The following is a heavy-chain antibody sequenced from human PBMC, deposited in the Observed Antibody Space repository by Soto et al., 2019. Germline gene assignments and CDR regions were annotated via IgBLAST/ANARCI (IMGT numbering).Heavy chain of an antibody. J-gene: IGHJ4*02. Sequence: PSETLSLTCTVSGGSISSYYWIWIRQPPGKGLEWIGSIYYSGSTYYNPSLKSRVTISVDTSKNQFSLKLSSVTAADTAVYYCVSRDILTGYYSDYWGQGTLVTV. CDR3: VSRDILTGYYSDY. D-gene: IGHD3-9*01. CDR1: GGSISSYY. CDR2: IYYSGST. V-gene: IGHV4-59*05.